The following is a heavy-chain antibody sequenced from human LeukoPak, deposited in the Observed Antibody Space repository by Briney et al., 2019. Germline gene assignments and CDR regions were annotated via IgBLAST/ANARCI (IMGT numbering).Heavy chain of an antibody. CDR1: GGSISSGGYS. CDR3: ARGSRFLEWLSWFDP. Sequence: SQTLSLTCTVSGGSISSGGYSWSWIRQHPGKGLEWIGYIYYSGSTYYNPSLKSRVTISVDTSKNQFSLKLSSVTAADTAVYYCARGSRFLEWLSWFDPWGQGTLVTVSS. D-gene: IGHD3-3*01. V-gene: IGHV4-31*03. CDR2: IYYSGST. J-gene: IGHJ5*02.